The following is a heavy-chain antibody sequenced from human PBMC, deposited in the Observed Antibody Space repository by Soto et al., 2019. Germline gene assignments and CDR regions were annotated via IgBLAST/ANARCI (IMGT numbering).Heavy chain of an antibody. V-gene: IGHV3-30*19. CDR1: FRSWG. Sequence: FRSWGMNCVRKKPGKGLDWVAVISYDGSNKYYADSVKGRLTISRDNSKNTLYLQMNSLISEDTAVYYCARVYSSGFRILRFLYGLDVWGQGSTVTVSS. CDR2: ISYDGSNK. J-gene: IGHJ6*02. D-gene: IGHD3-3*01. CDR3: ARVYSSGFRILRFLYGLDV.